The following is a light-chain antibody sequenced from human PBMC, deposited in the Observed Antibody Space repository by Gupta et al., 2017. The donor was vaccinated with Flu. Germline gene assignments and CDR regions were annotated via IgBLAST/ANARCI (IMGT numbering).Light chain of an antibody. V-gene: IGKV3-15*01. J-gene: IGKJ5*01. CDR3: QQYENWPPIT. CDR2: SAS. Sequence: EIVMTQSPATLSVSPGERATLSCRASQSVGFSVAWYQQKPGQAPGLLIYSASIRDTDVPARFSGRGFGKEFTLTISSRQSEDFAVYYCQQYENWPPITFGQGTRVEIK. CDR1: QSVGFS.